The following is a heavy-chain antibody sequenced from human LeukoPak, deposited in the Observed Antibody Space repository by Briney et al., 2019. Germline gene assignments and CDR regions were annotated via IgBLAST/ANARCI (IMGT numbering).Heavy chain of an antibody. CDR2: IYYSGST. V-gene: IGHV4-39*01. J-gene: IGHJ3*02. CDR3: ARHFPRTRITMIVGRAFDI. Sequence: SETLSLTCTVSGGSISSSSYYWGWIRQPPGKGLEWIGSIYYSGSTYYNPSLKSRVTISVDTSKNQFSLKLSSVTAADTAVYYYARHFPRTRITMIVGRAFDIWGQGTMVTASS. D-gene: IGHD3-22*01. CDR1: GGSISSSSYY.